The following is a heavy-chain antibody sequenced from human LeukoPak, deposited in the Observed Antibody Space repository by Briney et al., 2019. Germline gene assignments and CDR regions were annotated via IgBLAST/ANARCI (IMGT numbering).Heavy chain of an antibody. CDR2: ISGSGGST. CDR1: GFTFSSYA. CDR3: AKVGGQWLAFDY. D-gene: IGHD6-19*01. V-gene: IGHV3-23*01. Sequence: GSLRLSCAASGFTFSSYAMSWVCQAPGKGLEWVSAISGSGGSTYYADSVKGRFTISRDNSKNTLYLQMNSLRAEDTAVYYCAKVGGQWLAFDYWGQGTLVTVSS. J-gene: IGHJ4*02.